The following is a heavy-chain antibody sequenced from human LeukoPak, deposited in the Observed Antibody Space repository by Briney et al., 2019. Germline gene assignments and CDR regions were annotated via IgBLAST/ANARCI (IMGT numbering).Heavy chain of an antibody. V-gene: IGHV4-61*02. Sequence: SQTLSLTCNVSSGSISSGSYYWSWIRQPAGKGLEWIGRIYTSGSTNYNPSLKSRVTISVDTSKNQFSLKLSSVTAADTAVYYCAREVWDYYDSSGSLDYWGQGTLVTVSS. CDR3: AREVWDYYDSSGSLDY. CDR2: IYTSGST. J-gene: IGHJ4*02. D-gene: IGHD3-22*01. CDR1: SGSISSGSYY.